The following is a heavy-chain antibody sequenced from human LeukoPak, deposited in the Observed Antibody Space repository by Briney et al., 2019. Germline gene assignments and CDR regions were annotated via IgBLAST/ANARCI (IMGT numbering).Heavy chain of an antibody. D-gene: IGHD2-8*01. Sequence: SVKVSCKASGGTFSSYAISWVRQAPGQGLEWMGGIIPIFGTANYAQKFQGRVTITADESTSTAYMELSSLRSEDTAVYYCASEDYCTNGVCYTINYYYGMDVWAKGPRSPSP. CDR3: ASEDYCTNGVCYTINYYYGMDV. CDR1: GGTFSSYA. J-gene: IGHJ6*02. V-gene: IGHV1-69*01. CDR2: IIPIFGTA.